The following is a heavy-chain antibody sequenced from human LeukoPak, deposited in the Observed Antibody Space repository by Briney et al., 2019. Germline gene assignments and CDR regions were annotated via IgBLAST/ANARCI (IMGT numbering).Heavy chain of an antibody. V-gene: IGHV3-23*01. D-gene: IGHD1-26*01. CDR2: ISGSGGST. CDR3: ASGELGSNYYYYYGMDV. CDR1: GFTFSSYA. Sequence: AGWSLRLSCAASGFTFSSYAMSWVRQAPGKGLEWVSAISGSGGSTYYADSVKGRFTISRDNSKNTLYLQMNSLRAEDTAVYYCASGELGSNYYYYYGMDVWGQGTTVTVSS. J-gene: IGHJ6*02.